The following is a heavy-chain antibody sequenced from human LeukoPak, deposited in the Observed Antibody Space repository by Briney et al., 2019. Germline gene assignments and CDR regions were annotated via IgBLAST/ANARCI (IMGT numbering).Heavy chain of an antibody. J-gene: IGHJ4*02. CDR1: GGSFSGYY. Sequence: SETLSLTCAVYGGSFSGYYWSWIRQPPGKGLEWIGEINHSGGTNYNPSLKSRVTISVDTSKNQFSLKLSSVTAADTAVYYCARVWHYYGSGSYYKPTFDYWGQGTLVTVSS. CDR2: INHSGGT. CDR3: ARVWHYYGSGSYYKPTFDY. V-gene: IGHV4-34*01. D-gene: IGHD3-10*01.